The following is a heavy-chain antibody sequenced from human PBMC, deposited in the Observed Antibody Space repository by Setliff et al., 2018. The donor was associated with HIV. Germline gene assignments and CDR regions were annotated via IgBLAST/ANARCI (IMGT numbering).Heavy chain of an antibody. V-gene: IGHV4-38-2*01. CDR2: IYHNGNT. CDR1: GFSITSGYY. Sequence: SETLSLTCDVSGFSITSGYYWGWIRQPPGKGLNWIANIYHNGNTNYSPSLKSRVTISVDTSKNQFSLKLSSVTAADTAVYYCARRDRYCSSTSCQLDYWGQGTLVTVSS. D-gene: IGHD2-2*01. J-gene: IGHJ4*02. CDR3: ARRDRYCSSTSCQLDY.